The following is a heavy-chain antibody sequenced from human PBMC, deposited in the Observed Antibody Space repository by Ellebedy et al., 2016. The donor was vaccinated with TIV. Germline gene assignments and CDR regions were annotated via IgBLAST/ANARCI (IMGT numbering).Heavy chain of an antibody. CDR3: ARGGSIVGATGWFDP. CDR2: IWYDGSNK. CDR1: GFTFSSYG. J-gene: IGHJ5*02. Sequence: GESLKISCAASGFTFSSYGMHWVRQAPGKGLEWVAVIWYDGSNKYYADSVKGRFTISRDNSKNTLYLQMNSLRAEDTAVYYCARGGSIVGATGWFDPWGQGTLVTVSS. V-gene: IGHV3-33*08. D-gene: IGHD1-26*01.